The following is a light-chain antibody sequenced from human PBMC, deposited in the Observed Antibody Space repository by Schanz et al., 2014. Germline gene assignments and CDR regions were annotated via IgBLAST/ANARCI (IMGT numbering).Light chain of an antibody. V-gene: IGKV3-15*01. J-gene: IGKJ4*01. CDR1: QSVSSN. CDR3: QQRDKWPLT. Sequence: DIVMTQSPATLSVSPGERATLSCRASQSVSSNLAWYQQKPDQAPRLLIYGTSTRATGIPARFSGSGSGTEFSLTISSLEPEDFAVYYCQQRDKWPLTFGGGTKVEIK. CDR2: GTS.